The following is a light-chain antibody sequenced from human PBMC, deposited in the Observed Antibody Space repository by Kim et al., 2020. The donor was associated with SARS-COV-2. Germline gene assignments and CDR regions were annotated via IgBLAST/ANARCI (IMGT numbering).Light chain of an antibody. CDR1: NSGRVA. J-gene: IGLJ3*02. CDR3: QVWDSSSDHRGV. Sequence: AKVTRITWQGNNSGRVAVHWYQQKPAQDPVLVIYSDRNRPPGITERFSGANPGSTAALTISRIEAADEADYYCQVWDSSSDHRGVFGGGTQVTVL. CDR2: SDR. V-gene: IGLV3-12*02.